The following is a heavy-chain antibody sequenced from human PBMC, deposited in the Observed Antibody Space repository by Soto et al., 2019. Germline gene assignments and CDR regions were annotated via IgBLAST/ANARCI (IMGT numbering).Heavy chain of an antibody. Sequence: GESLKISCKGSGYSFAGYWITWVRQKPGKGLEWMGRIDPSDSQTYYSPSFRGHVTTSVTKSITTVFLQWSSLRASDTTMYYCARQIYDSDTGPNFQYYFDSWGQGTPVTVSS. CDR1: GYSFAGYW. CDR2: IDPSDSQT. CDR3: ARQIYDSDTGPNFQYYFDS. V-gene: IGHV5-10-1*01. J-gene: IGHJ4*02. D-gene: IGHD3-22*01.